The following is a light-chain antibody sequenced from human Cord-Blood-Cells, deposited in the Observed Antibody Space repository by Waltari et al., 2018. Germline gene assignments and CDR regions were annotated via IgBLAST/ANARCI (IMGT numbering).Light chain of an antibody. CDR2: EGS. CDR3: SSYAGSSTYV. V-gene: IGLV2-23*01. Sequence: QSALTQPASVSGSPGQSITIPCTGTSRDVGCYNLVSWYQQPAGKAPKLRIDEGSKRPSGVANRSSASKSGTTALLTTAGLQAEDEADYYCSSYAGSSTYVFGAGTKLTVL. J-gene: IGLJ1*01. CDR1: SRDVGCYNL.